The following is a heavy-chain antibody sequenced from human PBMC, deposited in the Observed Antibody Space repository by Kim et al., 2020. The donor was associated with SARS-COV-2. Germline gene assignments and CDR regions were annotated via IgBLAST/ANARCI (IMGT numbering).Heavy chain of an antibody. J-gene: IGHJ6*02. V-gene: IGHV3-21*01. CDR1: GFTFSSYS. Sequence: GGSLRLSCAASGFTFSSYSMNWVRQAPGKGLEWVSSISSSSSYIYYADSVKGRFTISRDNAKKSLYLQMNSLRAEDTAVYYCARVQDIVATITPYYYGMDVWGQGTTVTVSS. D-gene: IGHD5-12*01. CDR3: ARVQDIVATITPYYYGMDV. CDR2: ISSSSSYI.